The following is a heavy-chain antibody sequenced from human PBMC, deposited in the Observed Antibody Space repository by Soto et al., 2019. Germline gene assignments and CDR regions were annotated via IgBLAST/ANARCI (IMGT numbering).Heavy chain of an antibody. CDR2: IIPIFDTT. CDR1: GGSFSSYA. CDR3: ASGPPVSGFDP. V-gene: IGHV1-69*01. D-gene: IGHD6-19*01. J-gene: IGHJ5*02. Sequence: QVQLVQSGAEVKKPGSSVKVSCKASGGSFSSYAINWVRQAPGQGLEWMGGIIPIFDTTYYAQKFQGRVTITAAESTNTPYMALSSLRSADTAFYYCASGPPVSGFDPWGQGTLVTVSS.